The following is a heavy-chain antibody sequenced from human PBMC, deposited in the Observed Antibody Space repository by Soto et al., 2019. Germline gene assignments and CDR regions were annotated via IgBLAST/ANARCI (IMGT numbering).Heavy chain of an antibody. CDR2: INPNSGGT. CDR3: ARGKGAAGDPYYYYYYGMDV. Sequence: ASVKVSCKASGYTFTGYYMHWVRQAPGQGLEWMGWINPNSGGTNYAQKFQGWVTMTRDTSISTAYMELSRLRSDDTAVYYCARGKGAAGDPYYYYYYGMDVWGQGTTVTVSS. CDR1: GYTFTGYY. D-gene: IGHD7-27*01. J-gene: IGHJ6*02. V-gene: IGHV1-2*04.